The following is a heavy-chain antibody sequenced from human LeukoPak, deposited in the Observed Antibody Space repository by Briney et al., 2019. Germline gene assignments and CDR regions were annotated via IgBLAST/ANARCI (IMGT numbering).Heavy chain of an antibody. J-gene: IGHJ6*02. V-gene: IGHV1-8*02. CDR2: MNPNSGNT. CDR3: ARKKVYWYGMDV. D-gene: IGHD2-8*02. CDR1: GYTFTSYG. Sequence: GASVKVSCKASGYTFTSYGINWVRQATGQGLEWMGWMNPNSGNTGYAQKFQGRVTMTRNTSISTAYMELSSLRSEDTAVYYCARKKVYWYGMDVWGQGTTVTVSS.